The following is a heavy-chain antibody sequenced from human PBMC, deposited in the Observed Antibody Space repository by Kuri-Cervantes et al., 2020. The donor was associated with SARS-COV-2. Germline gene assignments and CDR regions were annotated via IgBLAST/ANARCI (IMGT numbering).Heavy chain of an antibody. V-gene: IGHV3-33*01. Sequence: GGSLRLSCAASGFTFSSDGMHWVRQAPGKGLEWVAVIWYDGSNKYYADSVKGRFTISRDNSKNTLYLQMNSLRAEDTAVYYCARDYIAARPGLDYWGQGTLVTVSS. CDR1: GFTFSSDG. CDR3: ARDYIAARPGLDY. D-gene: IGHD6-6*01. CDR2: IWYDGSNK. J-gene: IGHJ4*02.